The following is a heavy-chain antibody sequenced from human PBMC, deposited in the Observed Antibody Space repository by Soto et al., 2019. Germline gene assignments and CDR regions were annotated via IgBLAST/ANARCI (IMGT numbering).Heavy chain of an antibody. CDR1: SSVSFY. Sequence: SSVSFYWTYIRHHPAKGLELIGYIYYSGDNYYNPSLRSRVIISLDTSKNQFSLRLKSVTAAATAVYYCAREWSGGRRDGNPDKYYGMDVWGQGTKVTVSS. D-gene: IGHD2-15*01. J-gene: IGHJ6*02. CDR3: AREWSGGRRDGNPDKYYGMDV. CDR2: IYYSGDN. V-gene: IGHV4-31*02.